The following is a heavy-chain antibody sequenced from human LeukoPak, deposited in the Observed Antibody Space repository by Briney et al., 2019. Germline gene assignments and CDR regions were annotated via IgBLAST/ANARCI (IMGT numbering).Heavy chain of an antibody. CDR1: GFTFSNYW. J-gene: IGHJ6*02. Sequence: GGSLRLSCAASGFTFSNYWMTWVRQAPGKGLEWVANIKQDGSEKNYVDSVKGRFTISRDNGKNSLYLQMNSLRAEDTAVYYCASGLRYYYYGMDVWGQGTTVTVSS. CDR2: IKQDGSEK. CDR3: ASGLRYYYYGMDV. V-gene: IGHV3-7*02. D-gene: IGHD4-17*01.